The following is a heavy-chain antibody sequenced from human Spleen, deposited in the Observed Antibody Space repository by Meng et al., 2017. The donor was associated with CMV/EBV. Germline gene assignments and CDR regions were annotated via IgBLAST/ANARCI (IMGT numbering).Heavy chain of an antibody. V-gene: IGHV3-33*06. CDR3: AKLSKRTDPFDY. CDR2: IWYDGSNK. J-gene: IGHJ4*02. Sequence: SCAGYGFTFSSYGMHWVRQAPGKGLEWVAVIWYDGSNKYYADSVKGRFTISRDNSKNTLYLQMNSLRAEDTAVYYRAKLSKRTDPFDYWGQGTLVTVSS. CDR1: GFTFSSYG. D-gene: IGHD2-8*02.